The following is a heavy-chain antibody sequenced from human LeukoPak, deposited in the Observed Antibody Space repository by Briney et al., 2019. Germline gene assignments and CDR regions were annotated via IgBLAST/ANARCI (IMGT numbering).Heavy chain of an antibody. CDR2: ISSSSSYI. CDR3: ARDNGVVHGVYYMDV. D-gene: IGHD3-3*01. J-gene: IGHJ6*03. V-gene: IGHV3-21*01. Sequence: GGSLRLSCAASGFIFSSYTMNWVRQAPGKGLEWVSCISSSSSYIYYADSVKGRFTISRDNAKNSLSLQMNSLRAGDTAVYYCARDNGVVHGVYYMDVWGKGTTVTVS. CDR1: GFIFSSYT.